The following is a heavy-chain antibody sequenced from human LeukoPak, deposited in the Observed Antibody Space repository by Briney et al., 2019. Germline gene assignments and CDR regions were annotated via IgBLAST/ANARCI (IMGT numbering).Heavy chain of an antibody. D-gene: IGHD3-10*01. CDR2: ICGSGGST. CDR3: AKDASPYGSGRHYFDY. V-gene: IGHV3-23*01. J-gene: IGHJ4*02. CDR1: EFTFCSDA. Sequence: PGGSLRLSCAASEFTFCSDAMSSVREAPGEGLEWVSAICGSGGSTDYADSVKGRFTIYRDNSKNTLYLQMNSLRAEDTAVYYCAKDASPYGSGRHYFDYWGQGALVTVSS.